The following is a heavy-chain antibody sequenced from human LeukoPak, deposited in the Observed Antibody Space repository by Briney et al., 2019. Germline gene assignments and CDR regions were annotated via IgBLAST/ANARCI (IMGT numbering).Heavy chain of an antibody. Sequence: PSETLSLTCAVYGGSFSGYYWSWIRQPAGKGLEWIGRVYTSGSTNYNPSLKSRVTISVDKSKNQFSLKLSSVTAADTAVYYCARPDVDTAMGNWGQGTLVTVYS. CDR3: ARPDVDTAMGN. V-gene: IGHV4-59*10. CDR1: GGSFSGYY. CDR2: VYTSGST. D-gene: IGHD5-18*01. J-gene: IGHJ4*02.